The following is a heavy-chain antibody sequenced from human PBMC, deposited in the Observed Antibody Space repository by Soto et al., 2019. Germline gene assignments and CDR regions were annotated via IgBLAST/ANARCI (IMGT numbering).Heavy chain of an antibody. D-gene: IGHD2-15*01. CDR3: ARGVRCSGGSCYVFDY. Sequence: SETLSLTCTVSGGSISSYYWSWIRQPPGKGLEWIGYIYYSGSTNYNPSLKSRVTISVDTSKNQFSLKLSSVTAADTAVYYCARGVRCSGGSCYVFDYWGQGTLVTVSS. CDR1: GGSISSYY. V-gene: IGHV4-59*01. CDR2: IYYSGST. J-gene: IGHJ4*02.